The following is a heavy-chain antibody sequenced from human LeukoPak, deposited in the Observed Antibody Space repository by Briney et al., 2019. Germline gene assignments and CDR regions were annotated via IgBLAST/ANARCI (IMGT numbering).Heavy chain of an antibody. Sequence: PSETLSLTCTVSGGSISSYYWSWIRQPPGKGLEWIGYIYYSGSTNYNPSLKSRVTISVDTSKNQFSLKLSSVTAAHTAVYYCARSNVLRFLEWLPPDYWGQGTLVTVSS. J-gene: IGHJ4*02. CDR2: IYYSGST. D-gene: IGHD3-3*01. V-gene: IGHV4-59*01. CDR3: ARSNVLRFLEWLPPDY. CDR1: GGSISSYY.